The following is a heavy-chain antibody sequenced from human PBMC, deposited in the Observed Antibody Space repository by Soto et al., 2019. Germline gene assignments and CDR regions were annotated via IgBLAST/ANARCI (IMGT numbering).Heavy chain of an antibody. CDR1: GFTVDNNY. CDR2: IYPGYST. V-gene: IGHV3-53*02. Sequence: EVQLVETGGGLIQPGGSLRLSCAASGFTVDNNYISWVRQAPGKGLEWVSIIYPGYSTYYADSVKGRFTISRDNSKNTLYLEMNSLRAEDTAVDYCERAGTSSSWNSFKYWGQGTLVTVSS. D-gene: IGHD6-13*01. J-gene: IGHJ4*02. CDR3: ERAGTSSSWNSFKY.